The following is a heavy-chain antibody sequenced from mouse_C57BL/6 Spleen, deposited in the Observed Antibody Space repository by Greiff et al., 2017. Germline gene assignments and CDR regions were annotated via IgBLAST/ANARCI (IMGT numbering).Heavy chain of an antibody. CDR3: ARGGDYDADSATGYFDV. Sequence: VQLQQSGPELVKPGASVKISCKASGYSFTGYYMNWVKQSPEKSLEWIGEINPSTGGTTYNQKFKAKATLTVDKSSSTAYMQLKSLTSEDSAVYYCARGGDYDADSATGYFDVWGTGTTVTVSS. CDR2: INPSTGGT. J-gene: IGHJ1*03. D-gene: IGHD2-4*01. CDR1: GYSFTGYY. V-gene: IGHV1-42*01.